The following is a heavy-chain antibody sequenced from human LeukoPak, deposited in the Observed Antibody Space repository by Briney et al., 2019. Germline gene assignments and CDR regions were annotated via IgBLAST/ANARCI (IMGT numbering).Heavy chain of an antibody. V-gene: IGHV3-7*01. CDR1: GFTVSSNY. Sequence: GGSLRLSCAASGFTVSSNYMAWVRQAPGKGLEWVANIKQDGSEKYYVAFVKGRFTTSRDNAKNSLYLQMNSLRAEDTAVYYCATYDSSTGNLDYWGQGTLVTVSS. CDR2: IKQDGSEK. J-gene: IGHJ4*02. D-gene: IGHD3-10*01. CDR3: ATYDSSTGNLDY.